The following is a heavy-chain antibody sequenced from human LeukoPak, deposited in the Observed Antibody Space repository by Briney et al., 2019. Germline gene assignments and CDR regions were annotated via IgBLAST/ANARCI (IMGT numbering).Heavy chain of an antibody. CDR3: ARDLSNTGWLVGWFDP. CDR1: GGTFSSYA. J-gene: IGHJ5*02. CDR2: IIPIFGTA. D-gene: IGHD6-19*01. V-gene: IGHV1-69*05. Sequence: SVKVSCKASGGTFSSYAISWVRQAPGQGLEWMGRIIPIFGTANYPQKFQGRVTITTDESTSTAYMELSSLRSEDTAVYYCARDLSNTGWLVGWFDPWGQGTLVTVSS.